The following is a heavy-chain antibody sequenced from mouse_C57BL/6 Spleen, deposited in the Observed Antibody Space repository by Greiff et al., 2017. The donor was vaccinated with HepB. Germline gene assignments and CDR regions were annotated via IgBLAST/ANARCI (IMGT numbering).Heavy chain of an antibody. Sequence: VQLQQSDAELVKPGASVKLSCKVSGYTFTDHTIHWMKQRPEQGLEWIGYIYPRDGSTKYNEKFKGKATLTADKSSSTDYMQRNRLTSEDAAVYCGARVMVTTDAYWGQGTLVTVSA. D-gene: IGHD2-2*01. J-gene: IGHJ3*01. V-gene: IGHV1-78*01. CDR2: IYPRDGST. CDR3: ARVMVTTDAY. CDR1: GYTFTDHT.